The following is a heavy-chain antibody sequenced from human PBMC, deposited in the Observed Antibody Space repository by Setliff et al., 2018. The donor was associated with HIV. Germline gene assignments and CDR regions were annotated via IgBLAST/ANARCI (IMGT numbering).Heavy chain of an antibody. Sequence: PSETLSLTCAVYGGSFSGYYWGWIRQSPGKGLEWIGSFYETGYTYYNPSLKSRVIISLDTSKNQFSLKLTSVTAADTAVYYCARPLTTSYNFWGDAFSIWGQGTMVTVSS. J-gene: IGHJ3*02. D-gene: IGHD3-3*01. V-gene: IGHV4-38-2*01. CDR3: ARPLTTSYNFWGDAFSI. CDR2: FYETGYT. CDR1: GGSFSGYY.